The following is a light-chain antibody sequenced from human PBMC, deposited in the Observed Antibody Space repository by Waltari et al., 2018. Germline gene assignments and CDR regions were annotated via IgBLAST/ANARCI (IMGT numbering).Light chain of an antibody. V-gene: IGLV1-47*01. CDR3: AAWEHSLSGRV. Sequence: QSVLIQPPSASGTPGQRVTISCSGSSPSIYWYQQLPGTAPKLLIYRDNQRPSGLPGRFSGSTYRTSASLAISGRRSEDEADYYCAAWEHSLSGRVFGGGTKLTVL. CDR2: RDN. J-gene: IGLJ3*02. CDR1: SPS.